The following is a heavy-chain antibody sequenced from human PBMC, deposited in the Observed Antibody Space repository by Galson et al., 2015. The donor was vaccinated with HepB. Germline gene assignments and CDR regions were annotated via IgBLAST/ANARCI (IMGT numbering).Heavy chain of an antibody. CDR2: IYYSGST. J-gene: IGHJ3*02. CDR3: ARHRPGLVDRYAFDI. CDR1: GGSISTYF. V-gene: IGHV4-59*08. Sequence: TLSLTCTVSGGSISTYFWSWIRQPPGKGLEWIGYIYYSGSTNYNPSLKSRVTTSVDTFKPQFSLELSSVTAADTAVYYCARHRPGLVDRYAFDIWGQGTMVTVSS. D-gene: IGHD1-14*01.